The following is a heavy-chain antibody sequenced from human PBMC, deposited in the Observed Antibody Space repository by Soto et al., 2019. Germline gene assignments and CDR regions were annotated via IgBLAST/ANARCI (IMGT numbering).Heavy chain of an antibody. J-gene: IGHJ4*02. CDR3: AREGGSGSYFGYFDY. CDR1: GGSFSGYY. Sequence: PSETLSLTCAVYGGSFSGYYWSWIRQPPGKGLEWIGEINHSGSTNYNPSLKSRVTISVDTSKNQFSLKLSSVTAADTAVYYCAREGGSGSYFGYFDYWGQGTLVTVSS. D-gene: IGHD3-10*01. CDR2: INHSGST. V-gene: IGHV4-34*01.